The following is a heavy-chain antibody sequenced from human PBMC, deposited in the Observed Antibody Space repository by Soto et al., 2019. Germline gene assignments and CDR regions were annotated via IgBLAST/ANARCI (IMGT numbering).Heavy chain of an antibody. CDR2: ISAYNGNT. CDR3: ARDQPRGLEWLFQYGMDV. V-gene: IGHV1-18*04. D-gene: IGHD3-3*01. Sequence: QVQLVQSGDEVKKPGASVKVSCKASGYTFTSYGISWVRQAPGQGLEWMGWISAYNGNTNYAQKLQGRVTMTTDTYTSTAYMELRSLRSDDTAVYYCARDQPRGLEWLFQYGMDVWGQGPTVTVSS. J-gene: IGHJ6*02. CDR1: GYTFTSYG.